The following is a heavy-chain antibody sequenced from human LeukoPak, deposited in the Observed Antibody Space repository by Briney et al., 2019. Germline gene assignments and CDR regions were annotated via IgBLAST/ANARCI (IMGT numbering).Heavy chain of an antibody. J-gene: IGHJ4*02. D-gene: IGHD4-17*01. V-gene: IGHV4-61*02. Sequence: SETLSLTCTVSGGSISSARYYWSWIRQPAGKGLEWIGRIYTSASTNYNASLKSRVTISGDTSKNQISLRLSSVTAADTAVYYCARDDGDGDYLGYWGQGTLVTVSS. CDR2: IYTSAST. CDR3: ARDDGDGDYLGY. CDR1: GGSISSARYY.